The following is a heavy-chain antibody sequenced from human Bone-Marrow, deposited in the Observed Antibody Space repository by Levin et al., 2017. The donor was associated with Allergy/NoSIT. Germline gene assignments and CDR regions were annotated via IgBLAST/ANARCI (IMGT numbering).Heavy chain of an antibody. CDR1: GYNFNNHW. Sequence: GESLKISCKGSGYNFNNHWINWVRQTPGKGLEWMGRIDPSDSFTQYNPSVQGHVTFSVDRSSSTAYVQWTRVEASDTATYYCARLGVALVQGAPYNFFDYWGQGTLVTVSS. V-gene: IGHV5-10-1*01. CDR3: ARLGVALVQGAPYNFFDY. CDR2: IDPSDSFT. D-gene: IGHD3-10*01. J-gene: IGHJ4*02.